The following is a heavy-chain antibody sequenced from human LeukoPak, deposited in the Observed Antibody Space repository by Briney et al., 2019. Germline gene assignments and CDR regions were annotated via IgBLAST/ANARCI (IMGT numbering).Heavy chain of an antibody. Sequence: GGSLRLSCAASGFTFSDYEMNWVRQAPGKGLEWVSYISSSGSTIYYADSVKGRFTISRDNAKNSLYLQINSLSAEDTAVYYCARLRGGYRLYWGQGTLVTVSS. CDR2: ISSSGSTI. D-gene: IGHD5-24*01. V-gene: IGHV3-48*03. CDR1: GFTFSDYE. J-gene: IGHJ4*02. CDR3: ARLRGGYRLY.